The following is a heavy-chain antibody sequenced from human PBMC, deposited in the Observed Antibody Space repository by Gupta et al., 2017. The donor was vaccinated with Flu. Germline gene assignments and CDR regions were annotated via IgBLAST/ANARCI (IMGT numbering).Heavy chain of an antibody. CDR3: AKSVYCAGGGCYSPAGH. V-gene: IGHV3-33*06. J-gene: IGHJ4*02. CDR1: G. CDR2: IWYDEKYK. D-gene: IGHD2-8*02. Sequence: GMNWVRQAPGKGLEWVAVIWYDEKYKYYADSGKGRFTISRDNSKDTVYLQMNSLSAEDTGLYYCAKSVYCAGGGCYSPAGHCGQGTQVTVSS.